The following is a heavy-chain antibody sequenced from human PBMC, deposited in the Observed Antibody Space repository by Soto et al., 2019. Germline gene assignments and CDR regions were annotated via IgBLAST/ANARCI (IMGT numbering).Heavy chain of an antibody. CDR2: MNPDGSTR. CDR3: ARGGNAGSGQYYLDDQ. D-gene: IGHD3-10*01. CDR1: GFTFSSNW. V-gene: IGHV3-74*01. Sequence: EVQLVESGGDLVQPGGSLRLSCEASGFTFSSNWMHWVRQAPGKGLVWVSRMNPDGSTRGYADSVRGRFTISRYNATNTLFLKMNSLRAEDTAVYYCARGGNAGSGQYYLDDQWGQGALVTVSS. J-gene: IGHJ4*02.